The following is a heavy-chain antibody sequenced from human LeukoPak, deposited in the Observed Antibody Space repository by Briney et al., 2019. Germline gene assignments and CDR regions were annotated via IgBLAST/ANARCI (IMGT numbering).Heavy chain of an antibody. Sequence: PGGSLRLSCAASGFTFSSHWMHWVRQAPGKGLVWVSRINSDGSTTSYAESVKGRFTISRDNAKNTLYLQMNSLRAEDTAVYYCARVMYYYHSSGSIAVYYFDYWGQGTLVTVSS. CDR2: INSDGSTT. CDR1: GFTFSSHW. D-gene: IGHD3-22*01. J-gene: IGHJ4*02. V-gene: IGHV3-74*01. CDR3: ARVMYYYHSSGSIAVYYFDY.